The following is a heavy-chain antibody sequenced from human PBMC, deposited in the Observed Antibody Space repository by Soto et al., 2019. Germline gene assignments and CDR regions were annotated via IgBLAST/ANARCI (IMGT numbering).Heavy chain of an antibody. J-gene: IGHJ6*04. CDR3: AHRGNPLMDV. V-gene: IGHV1-18*01. CDR2: IYASNGYA. CDR1: NYNYDSDG. Sequence: VQLVQSGGEVRKPGASVKISCKTSNYNYDSDGVTWVRQAPGQGLEWMGWIYASNGYAHYAQKFQDRVTLTTDTSTRTAYMELRSLRSDDTAVYYCAHRGNPLMDVWGEGTTVTVSS. D-gene: IGHD4-4*01.